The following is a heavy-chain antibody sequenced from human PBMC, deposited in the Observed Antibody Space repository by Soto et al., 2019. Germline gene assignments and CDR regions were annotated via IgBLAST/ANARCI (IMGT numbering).Heavy chain of an antibody. CDR1: GFTFSSYA. J-gene: IGHJ4*02. D-gene: IGHD2-21*02. Sequence: GGSLRLSCAASGFTFSSYAMSWVRQAPGKGLEWVSAISGSGGSTYYADSVKGRFTISRDNSKNTLYLQMNSLRAEDTAVYYCAKTHIVVVTAIPPFDYWGQGTLVTVSS. CDR2: ISGSGGST. V-gene: IGHV3-23*01. CDR3: AKTHIVVVTAIPPFDY.